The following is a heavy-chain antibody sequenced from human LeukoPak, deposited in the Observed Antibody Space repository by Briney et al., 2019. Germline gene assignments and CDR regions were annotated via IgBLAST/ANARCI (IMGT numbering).Heavy chain of an antibody. D-gene: IGHD3-22*01. CDR3: AKERYYYDSSGPLRRSYYYYGMDV. Sequence: GGSLRLSCAASGFTFSSYGMHWVRQALGKGLEWVAVISYDGSNKYYADSVKGRFTISRDNSKNTLYLQMNSLRAEDTAVYYCAKERYYYDSSGPLRRSYYYYGMDVWGQGTTVTVSS. J-gene: IGHJ6*02. V-gene: IGHV3-30*18. CDR1: GFTFSSYG. CDR2: ISYDGSNK.